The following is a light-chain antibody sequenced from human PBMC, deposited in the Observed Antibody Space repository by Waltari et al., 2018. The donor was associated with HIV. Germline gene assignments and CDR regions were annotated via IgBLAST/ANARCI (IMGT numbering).Light chain of an antibody. CDR3: AAWDDSLSGRV. J-gene: IGLJ3*02. CDR2: RNN. V-gene: IGLV1-47*01. CDR1: SSTIGSNS. Sequence: QSVLTQPPSASGTPGQRVTISCSGSSSTIGSNSVYWYQQLQGTAPKLLIYRNNRRPSGVTDRSSGSKSGTSAYLAIRGRRSEDEADYYCAAWDDSLSGRVFGGGTKLTVL.